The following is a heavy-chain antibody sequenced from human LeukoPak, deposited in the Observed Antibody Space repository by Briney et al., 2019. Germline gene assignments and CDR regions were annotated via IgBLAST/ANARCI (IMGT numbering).Heavy chain of an antibody. CDR2: ISGSGGST. D-gene: IGHD6-13*01. CDR1: GFTFSSYA. Sequence: GGSLRLSCAGSGFTFSSYAMSWVRQAPGKGLEWVSAISGSGGSTYYADSVKGRFTISRDNSKNTLYLQMNSLRAEDTAVYYCAKDPGYSSSWYYFDYWGQGTLVTVSS. V-gene: IGHV3-23*01. CDR3: AKDPGYSSSWYYFDY. J-gene: IGHJ4*02.